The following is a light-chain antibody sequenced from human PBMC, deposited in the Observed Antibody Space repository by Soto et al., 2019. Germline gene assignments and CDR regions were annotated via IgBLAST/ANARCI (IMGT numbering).Light chain of an antibody. CDR3: QQYNHWWT. CDR1: QSVSTN. V-gene: IGKV3-15*01. CDR2: GAS. J-gene: IGKJ1*01. Sequence: EIVVTQSPATLSVSPGERATLSCRASQSVSTNLVWYQQKPGQAPRLLIYGASTRATGVPGRFSGTGSGTEFTLTISGLQSEDSAVYYCQQYNHWWTFGQGTKVEI.